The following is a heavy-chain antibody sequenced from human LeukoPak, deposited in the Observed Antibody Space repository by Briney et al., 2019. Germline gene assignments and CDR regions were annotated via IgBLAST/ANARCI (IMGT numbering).Heavy chain of an antibody. Sequence: GGSLRLSCAASGFTFSSYWMHWVRQAPGKGLVWVSRINSDGSSTSYADSVKGRFTISRDNAKNTLYLQMNSLRAEDTAVYYCAREMLGDYYDSSSYADYWGQGTLVTVSS. D-gene: IGHD3-22*01. V-gene: IGHV3-74*01. J-gene: IGHJ4*02. CDR3: AREMLGDYYDSSSYADY. CDR2: INSDGSST. CDR1: GFTFSSYW.